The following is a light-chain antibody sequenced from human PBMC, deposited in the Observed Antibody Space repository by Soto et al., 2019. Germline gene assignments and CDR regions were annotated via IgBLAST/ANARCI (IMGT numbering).Light chain of an antibody. CDR3: QHYCRSPWT. CDR2: GAS. Sequence: EIVLTQSPGTLSLSPGERVTLSCRASQSVSSSYLAWDQQKPGQAPRLLFYGASSRSTGIPDRFSGSGSGTDFILTISRLEPDDFAVYYCQHYCRSPWTFGQGTKVDIK. J-gene: IGKJ1*01. V-gene: IGKV3-20*01. CDR1: QSVSSSY.